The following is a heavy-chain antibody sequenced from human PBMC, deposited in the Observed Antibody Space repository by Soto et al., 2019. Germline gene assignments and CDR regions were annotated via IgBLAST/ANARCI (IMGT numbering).Heavy chain of an antibody. J-gene: IGHJ6*02. Sequence: SVKVSCKASGSTFSSYAISWVRQAPGQGLEWMGGIIPIFGTANYAQKFQGRVTITADESTSTAYMELSSLRSEDTAVYYCARIREQGQQLVRYYYYYGMDVWGQGTTVTVSS. V-gene: IGHV1-69*13. CDR3: ARIREQGQQLVRYYYYYGMDV. CDR1: GSTFSSYA. CDR2: IIPIFGTA. D-gene: IGHD6-13*01.